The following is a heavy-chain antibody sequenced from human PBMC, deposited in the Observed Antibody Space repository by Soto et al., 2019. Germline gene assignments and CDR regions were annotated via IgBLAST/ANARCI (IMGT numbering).Heavy chain of an antibody. CDR1: GGSISSYY. Sequence: XXTLSLPFTVSGGSISSYYWRWIRQPPGKGLEWIGYIYYSGSTNYNPSLKSRVTISVDTSKNQFSLKLSSVTAADTAVYYCARNLAVAGTVDYWGQGTLVTVSS. CDR3: ARNLAVAGTVDY. CDR2: IYYSGST. V-gene: IGHV4-59*01. D-gene: IGHD6-19*01. J-gene: IGHJ4*02.